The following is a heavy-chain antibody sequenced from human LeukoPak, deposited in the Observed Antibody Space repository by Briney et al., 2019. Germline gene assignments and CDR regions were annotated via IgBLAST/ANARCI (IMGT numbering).Heavy chain of an antibody. CDR1: GGSISSYY. Sequence: SETLSLTCTDSGGSISSYYWSWIRQPPGKGLEWIGYIYYSGSTNYNPSLKSRVTISVDTSKNQFSLKLSSVTAADTAVYYCARGATSQLFDYWGQGTLVTVSS. CDR2: IYYSGST. J-gene: IGHJ4*02. D-gene: IGHD5-12*01. V-gene: IGHV4-59*01. CDR3: ARGATSQLFDY.